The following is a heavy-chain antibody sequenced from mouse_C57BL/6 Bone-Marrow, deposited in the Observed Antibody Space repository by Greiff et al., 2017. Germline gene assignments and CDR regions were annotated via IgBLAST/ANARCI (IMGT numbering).Heavy chain of an antibody. D-gene: IGHD1-1*01. Sequence: EVQLQESGPALVKPSQTVSLTCTVTGYSITNGNHWWNWIRQVSGSKLEWIGYISSSGSTDSNPSLKSQISITRDTSKNQLFLQLNSVTTEDIATYYCARGGNYGSSRYYYAMDYWGQGTSVTVSS. CDR2: ISSSGST. CDR1: GYSITNGNHW. CDR3: ARGGNYGSSRYYYAMDY. J-gene: IGHJ4*01. V-gene: IGHV3-4*01.